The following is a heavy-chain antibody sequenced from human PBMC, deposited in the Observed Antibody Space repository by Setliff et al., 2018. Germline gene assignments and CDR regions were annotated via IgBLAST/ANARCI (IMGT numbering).Heavy chain of an antibody. CDR1: GGSISSSSYY. J-gene: IGHJ4*02. CDR2: INYSGST. V-gene: IGHV4-39*07. D-gene: IGHD2-15*01. CDR3: ARGPCSGGSCYYQDY. Sequence: PSETLSLTCTVSGGSISSSSYYWGWIRQPPGKGLEWIGNINYSGSTYYNPSLKSRVTISVDTSKNQFSLKLSSVTAADTAVYFCARGPCSGGSCYYQDYWGQGTLVTVSS.